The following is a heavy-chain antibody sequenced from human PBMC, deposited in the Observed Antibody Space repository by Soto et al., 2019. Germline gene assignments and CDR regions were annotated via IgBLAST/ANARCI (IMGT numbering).Heavy chain of an antibody. D-gene: IGHD3-22*01. Sequence: SLTCTVSGGSISSGGYYWSWIRQHPGKGLEWIGYIYYSGSTYCNPPLKSRVTISVDTSKNQFSLKLSSVTAADTAVYYCARGNLDYDSSGYYSRHSDAFDIWGQGTMVTVSS. J-gene: IGHJ3*02. CDR3: ARGNLDYDSSGYYSRHSDAFDI. CDR1: GGSISSGGYY. V-gene: IGHV4-31*03. CDR2: IYYSGST.